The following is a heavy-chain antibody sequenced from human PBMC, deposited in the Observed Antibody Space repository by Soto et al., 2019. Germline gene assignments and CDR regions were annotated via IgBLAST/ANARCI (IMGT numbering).Heavy chain of an antibody. CDR2: ISGSGGST. J-gene: IGHJ4*02. CDR1: GFTFIIYA. V-gene: IGHV3-23*01. Sequence: PGGSXRLSCAASGFTFIIYAMIWFRQAPGKGLEWVSAISGSGGSTYYADSVKGRFTISRDNSKNTLYLQMNSLRAEDTAVYYCAKRTFGREEYSKNQFDYWGQGTLVTVSS. D-gene: IGHD5-18*01. CDR3: AKRTFGREEYSKNQFDY.